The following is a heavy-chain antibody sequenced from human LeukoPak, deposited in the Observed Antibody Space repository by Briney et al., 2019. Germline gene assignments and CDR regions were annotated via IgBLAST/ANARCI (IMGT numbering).Heavy chain of an antibody. D-gene: IGHD6-25*01. CDR2: IYFSGTT. J-gene: IGHJ4*02. CDR3: ARTSGNSVVYFDH. Sequence: SETLSLTCTVSGGSISSSSYYWGWIRQPPGKGLEWIGYIYFSGTTDYNPSLKSRVTISLDTSKNQFSLKLSSVTAADTAVYYCARTSGNSVVYFDHWGQGTLVTVSS. V-gene: IGHV4-61*05. CDR1: GGSISSSSYY.